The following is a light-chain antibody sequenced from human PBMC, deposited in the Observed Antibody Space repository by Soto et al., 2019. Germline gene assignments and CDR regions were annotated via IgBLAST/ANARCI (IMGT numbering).Light chain of an antibody. J-gene: IGKJ1*01. Sequence: DIQMTQSPSTLPASVGDRVTITCRASQSISTWLTLYQQKPGKAPNLLIYKASYLASGVPSRFSGGGSGTEFTLTSSSLQPDDFATYYCQQYSSYWTFGQGTKVDIK. CDR2: KAS. CDR3: QQYSSYWT. CDR1: QSISTW. V-gene: IGKV1-5*03.